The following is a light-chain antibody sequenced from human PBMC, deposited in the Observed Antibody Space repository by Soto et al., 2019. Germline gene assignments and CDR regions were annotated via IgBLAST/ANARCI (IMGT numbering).Light chain of an antibody. Sequence: QAVVTQPPSVSEAPGQRVTISCTGSSSNIGAGYDVHWYQQLPGTAPKLLIYGNSNRPSGVPDRFSGSKSGTSASLAITGLQAEDEADYYCQSYDSSLSWVFGGGTKLTVL. CDR3: QSYDSSLSWV. CDR1: SSNIGAGYD. V-gene: IGLV1-40*01. J-gene: IGLJ3*02. CDR2: GNS.